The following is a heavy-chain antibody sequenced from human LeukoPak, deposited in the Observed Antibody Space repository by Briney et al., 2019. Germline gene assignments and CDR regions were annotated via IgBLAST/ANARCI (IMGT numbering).Heavy chain of an antibody. CDR2: INSDGSST. CDR3: AREGRGGYYGFDS. CDR1: GFTFSSSW. Sequence: GGSLRLSCAASGFTFSSSWMHWVRQAPGKGLVWVSRINSDGSSTNYADSVKGRFTISRDNAQNTLYLQMNSLRAEDTAVYYCAREGRGGYYGFDSWGQGTLVTVSS. V-gene: IGHV3-74*01. D-gene: IGHD3-3*01. J-gene: IGHJ4*02.